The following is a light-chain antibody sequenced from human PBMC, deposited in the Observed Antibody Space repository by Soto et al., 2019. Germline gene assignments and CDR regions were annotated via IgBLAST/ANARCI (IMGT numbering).Light chain of an antibody. Sequence: QSVHRQPASLSGSPGPSITIPCTGTSSDVGAYNFVSWYQQYPGKAPKLMIYEVSNRPSGVSNRFSGSKSGNTASLTISGLQAEEEADYYCSSYTSSSPYVFGTGTKVTVL. CDR2: EVS. CDR3: SSYTSSSPYV. V-gene: IGLV2-14*01. J-gene: IGLJ1*01. CDR1: SSDVGAYNF.